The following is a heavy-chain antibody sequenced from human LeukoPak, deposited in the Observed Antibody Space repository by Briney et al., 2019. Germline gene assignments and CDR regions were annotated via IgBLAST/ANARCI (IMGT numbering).Heavy chain of an antibody. CDR1: GFTVSSNY. J-gene: IGHJ4*02. D-gene: IGHD6-13*01. V-gene: IGHV3-66*01. Sequence: GGSLRLSCAASGFTVSSNYMSWVRQAPGKGLEWVSVIYSGGSTQYADSVKGRFIIPRDNSKKTLYLQMDSLRAEDTAVYYCARSHSSSWLYYFEYWGQGTLVTVSS. CDR3: ARSHSSSWLYYFEY. CDR2: IYSGGST.